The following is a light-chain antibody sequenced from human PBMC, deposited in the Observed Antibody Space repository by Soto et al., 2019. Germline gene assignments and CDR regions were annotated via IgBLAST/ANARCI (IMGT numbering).Light chain of an antibody. CDR3: FSYAGTYTNYV. J-gene: IGLJ1*01. Sequence: QSALTQPRSVSGSPGQSVTISCTGTSSDVGGYNYVSWYQQHPGRAPKLMIYDVTKRPSGVPDRFSGSKSGNTASLTISGLQAEDEADYYCFSYAGTYTNYVFGSGTKLTVL. CDR1: SSDVGGYNY. CDR2: DVT. V-gene: IGLV2-11*01.